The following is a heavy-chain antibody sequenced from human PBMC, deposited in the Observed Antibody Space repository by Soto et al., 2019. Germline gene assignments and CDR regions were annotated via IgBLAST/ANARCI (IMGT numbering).Heavy chain of an antibody. CDR3: ARDYGGNSGWFDP. CDR2: MNPNSGKT. D-gene: IGHD4-17*01. CDR1: GYTLTSYD. V-gene: IGHV1-8*01. Sequence: ASVKVSCKASGYTLTSYDINWVRQATGQGPEWMGWMNPNSGKTGYAQKFQGRVTMTRNTSVNTAYMELSSLRSEDTAVYYCARDYGGNSGWFDPWGQGTQVTVSS. J-gene: IGHJ5*02.